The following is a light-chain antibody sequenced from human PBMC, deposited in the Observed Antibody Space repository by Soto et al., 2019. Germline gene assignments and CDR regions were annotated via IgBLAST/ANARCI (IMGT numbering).Light chain of an antibody. J-gene: IGKJ1*01. V-gene: IGKV1-5*01. CDR1: QSISSW. Sequence: DIQMTQSPSTLSASVGDRVTITCRASQSISSWLAWYQQKLGRAPRLLIYDASSLESGVPSRFSGSGYGTEFTLTISSLQPDDFATYYCQQYNNYSGTFGQGTKVDIK. CDR3: QQYNNYSGT. CDR2: DAS.